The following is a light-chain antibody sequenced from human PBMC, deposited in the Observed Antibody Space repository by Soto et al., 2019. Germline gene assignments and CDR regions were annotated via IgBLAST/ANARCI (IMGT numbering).Light chain of an antibody. J-gene: IGKJ4*01. CDR1: QSVVSSSTNKNY. CDR2: WAS. Sequence: DIVMTQSPDSLAVSLGERATINCKSTQSVVSSSTNKNYLAWYQQKPGQPPKLLIYWASTRESGVPDRFSGSGSGTDFILTISSLQAEDVALYYCQQYWSTPLTFGGGTKVEFK. CDR3: QQYWSTPLT. V-gene: IGKV4-1*01.